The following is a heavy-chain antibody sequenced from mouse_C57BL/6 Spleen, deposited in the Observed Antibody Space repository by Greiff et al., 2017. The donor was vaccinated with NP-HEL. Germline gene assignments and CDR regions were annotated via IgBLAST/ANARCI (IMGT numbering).Heavy chain of an antibody. CDR3: ARSITRVEEDVWAY. CDR2: IYPGSGST. J-gene: IGHJ3*01. Sequence: VQLQQPGAELVKPGASVKMSCKASGYTFTSYWITWVKQRPGQGLEWIGDIYPGSGSTNYNEKFKSKATLTVDTSSSTAYMQLSSLTSEDSAVYYGARSITRVEEDVWAYWGQGTLVTVSA. V-gene: IGHV1-55*01. CDR1: GYTFTSYW. D-gene: IGHD1-1*01.